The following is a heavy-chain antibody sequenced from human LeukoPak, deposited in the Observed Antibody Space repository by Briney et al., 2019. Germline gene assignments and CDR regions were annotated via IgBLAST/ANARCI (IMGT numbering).Heavy chain of an antibody. CDR2: ISGKDGHT. D-gene: IGHD3-16*01. CDR1: GYTFTSYG. CDR3: ARDGELGAAFGGASYFWFDP. V-gene: IGHV1-18*04. Sequence: GASVKVSCKASGYTFTSYGINWVRQAPGQGLEWMGWISGKDGHTKYAQKFQGRGTMTIDTSTSTAYMELRSLTSDDTAVYYCARDGELGAAFGGASYFWFDPWGQGTLVTVSS. J-gene: IGHJ5*02.